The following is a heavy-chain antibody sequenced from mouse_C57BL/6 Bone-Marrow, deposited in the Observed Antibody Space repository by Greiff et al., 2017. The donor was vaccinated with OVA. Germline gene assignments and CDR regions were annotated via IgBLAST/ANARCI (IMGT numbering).Heavy chain of an antibody. D-gene: IGHD1-1*01. CDR2: IYPGDGDT. J-gene: IGHJ4*01. V-gene: IGHV1-82*01. CDR3: ARANYYGSSSCAMDY. Sequence: QVQLQQSGPELVKPGASVKISCKASGYAFSSSWMNWVKQRPGKGLEWIGRIYPGDGDTNYNGKFKGKATLTADKSSSTAYMQLSSLTSEDSAVYFCARANYYGSSSCAMDYWGQGTSVTVSS. CDR1: GYAFSSSW.